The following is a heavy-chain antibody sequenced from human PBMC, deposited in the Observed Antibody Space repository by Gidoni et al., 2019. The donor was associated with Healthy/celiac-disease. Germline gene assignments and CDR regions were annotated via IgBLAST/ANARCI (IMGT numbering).Heavy chain of an antibody. D-gene: IGHD5-12*01. V-gene: IGHV3-7*03. CDR1: GFTFSIYW. J-gene: IGHJ4*02. CDR3: ARGWLRLGYDY. CDR2: IKQDGSEK. Sequence: EVQLVESGGGLVQPGGSLRLSCAASGFTFSIYWMSWVRQAPGKGLEWVANIKQDGSEKYYVDSVKGRFTSSRDNAKNSLYLQMNSLRAEDTAVYYCARGWLRLGYDYWGQGTLVTVSS.